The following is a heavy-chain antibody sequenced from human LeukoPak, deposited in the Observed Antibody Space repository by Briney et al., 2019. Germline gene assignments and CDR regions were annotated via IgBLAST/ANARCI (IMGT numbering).Heavy chain of an antibody. J-gene: IGHJ3*02. V-gene: IGHV1-69*05. CDR2: IIPIFGTA. Sequence: ASVKVSCKASGGTFSSYAISWVRQAPGQGLEWMGGIIPIFGTANYAQKFQGRVTITTDESTSTAYMELSSLRSEDTAVYYCARGRTYSSSWGLTDIWGQGTMVTVSS. D-gene: IGHD6-13*01. CDR3: ARGRTYSSSWGLTDI. CDR1: GGTFSSYA.